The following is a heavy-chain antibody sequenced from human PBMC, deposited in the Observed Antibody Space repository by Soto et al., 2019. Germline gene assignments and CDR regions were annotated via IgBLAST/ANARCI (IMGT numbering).Heavy chain of an antibody. D-gene: IGHD3-22*01. CDR1: GFIFKNFA. Sequence: VQLLDSGGGLVQPEGSLRLSCAASGFIFKNFALNWVSQAPGKGPEWLASINSSGGSTYYADSVKGRFTISRDNSNNTLFLQMNSLRVDDTSKYYCAKDPPAGYSRAFEVWGQGTVVTVSS. CDR2: INSSGGST. CDR3: AKDPPAGYSRAFEV. J-gene: IGHJ3*01. V-gene: IGHV3-23*01.